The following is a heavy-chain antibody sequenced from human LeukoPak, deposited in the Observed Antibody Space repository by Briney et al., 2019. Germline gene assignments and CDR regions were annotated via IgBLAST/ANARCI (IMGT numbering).Heavy chain of an antibody. D-gene: IGHD6-19*01. CDR2: ISSSGSTI. J-gene: IGHJ6*02. CDR3: ARVKAVAGTAEVNGMDV. Sequence: GGSLRLSCAASGFTFSSYEMNWVRQAPGKGLEWVSYISSSGSTIYYADSVKGRFTISRDNAKNSLYLQMNSLRAEDTAVYYCARVKAVAGTAEVNGMDVWGQGTTVTVSS. V-gene: IGHV3-48*03. CDR1: GFTFSSYE.